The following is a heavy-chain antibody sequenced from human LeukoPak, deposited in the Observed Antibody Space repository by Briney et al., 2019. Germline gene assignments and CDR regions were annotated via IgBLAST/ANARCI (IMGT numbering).Heavy chain of an antibody. CDR3: ARFEYSSSPGGYFDY. J-gene: IGHJ4*02. CDR2: IYHSGST. V-gene: IGHV4-38-2*01. D-gene: IGHD6-6*01. CDR1: GYSISSGYY. Sequence: SETLSLTCAVSGYSISSGYYWGWIRQPPGKGLEWIGRIYHSGSTYYNPSLKSRVTISVDTSKNQFSLKLSSVTAADTAVYYCARFEYSSSPGGYFDYWGQGTLVTVSS.